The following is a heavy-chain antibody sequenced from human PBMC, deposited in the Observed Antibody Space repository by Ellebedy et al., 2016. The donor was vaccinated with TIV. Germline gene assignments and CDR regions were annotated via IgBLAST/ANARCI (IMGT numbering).Heavy chain of an antibody. CDR1: GGTFSSYA. V-gene: IGHV1-18*01. Sequence: ASVKVSCKASGGTFSSYAIGWVRQAPGQGLEWMGWISAYTGITNYAQKFQGRVTMTTDTSTSTAFMEVRSLRSDETAVYYCARANQQGVVVVGPAPNFDFWGQGTLVTVSS. CDR2: ISAYTGIT. CDR3: ARANQQGVVVVGPAPNFDF. J-gene: IGHJ4*02. D-gene: IGHD2-15*01.